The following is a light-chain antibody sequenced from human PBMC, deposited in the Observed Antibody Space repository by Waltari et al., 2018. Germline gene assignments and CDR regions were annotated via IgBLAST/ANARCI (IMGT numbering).Light chain of an antibody. CDR3: QQYGTSPYT. CDR1: QKLSSKV. Sequence: IVLTQSPGTLSLSPGDKASLSCKASQKLSSKVLAWYRQRPGQPPGLLIHGAAKRAAGIPDTFSGSGSGTDFTLTISRLEAEDSAVYYCQQYGTSPYTFGQGTKVEIK. CDR2: GAA. V-gene: IGKV3-20*01. J-gene: IGKJ2*01.